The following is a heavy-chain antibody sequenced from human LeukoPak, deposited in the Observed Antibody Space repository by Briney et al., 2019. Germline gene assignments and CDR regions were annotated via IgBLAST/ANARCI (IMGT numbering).Heavy chain of an antibody. CDR2: INAGKGNT. V-gene: IGHV1-3*01. J-gene: IGHJ4*02. D-gene: IGHD5-18*01. Sequence: GASVKVSCKASEYTFSSYSIHWVRQAPGQRLEWMGWINAGKGNTKYSQKLQGRVTITGDTSASTAYMELSSLRSEDMAVYYCAKGFSYGPDYWGQGTLVTVSS. CDR3: AKGFSYGPDY. CDR1: EYTFSSYS.